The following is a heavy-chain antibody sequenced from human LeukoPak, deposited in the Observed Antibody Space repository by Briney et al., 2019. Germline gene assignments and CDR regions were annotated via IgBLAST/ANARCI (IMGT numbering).Heavy chain of an antibody. CDR2: ISWNSGSI. Sequence: PGGSLRLSCAASGFTFDDYAMHWVRQAPGKGLEWVSGISWNSGSIGYADSVKGRFTISRDNAKNSLYLQMNSLRAEDTAVYYCARDSYCPNDVCYDYWGQGVLVTVS. V-gene: IGHV3-9*01. D-gene: IGHD2-8*01. CDR1: GFTFDDYA. J-gene: IGHJ4*02. CDR3: ARDSYCPNDVCYDY.